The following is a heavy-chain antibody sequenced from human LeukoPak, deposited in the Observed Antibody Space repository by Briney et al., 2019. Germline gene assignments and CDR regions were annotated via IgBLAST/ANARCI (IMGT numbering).Heavy chain of an antibody. D-gene: IGHD5-12*01. Sequence: SETLSLTCTVSGYSISSGYYWGWIRQPPGKGLEWIGSIYHSGSTNYNPSLKSRVTISVDTSKNQFSLKLSSVTAADTAVYYCARRDIVATIFDYWGQGTLVTVSS. V-gene: IGHV4-38-2*02. CDR1: GYSISSGYY. CDR3: ARRDIVATIFDY. J-gene: IGHJ4*02. CDR2: IYHSGST.